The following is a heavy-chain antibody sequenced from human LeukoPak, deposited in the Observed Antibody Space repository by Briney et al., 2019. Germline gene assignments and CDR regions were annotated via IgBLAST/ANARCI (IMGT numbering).Heavy chain of an antibody. Sequence: GRSLRLSCAASGFTFSSYGMYWVRQAPGKGLEWVAVISFDGSNKYYADSVRGRFTVSRDNSKDTLYLQMNSLRAEDTAVYYCAKDEIGAVAGLLDYWGQGILVTVSS. CDR1: GFTFSSYG. CDR2: ISFDGSNK. CDR3: AKDEIGAVAGLLDY. J-gene: IGHJ4*02. D-gene: IGHD6-19*01. V-gene: IGHV3-30*18.